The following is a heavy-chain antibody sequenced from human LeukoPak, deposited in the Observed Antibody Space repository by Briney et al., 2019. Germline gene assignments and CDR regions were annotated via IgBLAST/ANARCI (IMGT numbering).Heavy chain of an antibody. V-gene: IGHV3-23*01. D-gene: IGHD5-18*01. CDR3: AKELAYSYAKFDY. CDR1: GFTFSSYA. Sequence: GGSLRLSCAASGFTFSSYAMSWVRQAPGKGLEWVSRISDSGSTTYYTDSVKGRFTVSRANSKNTLYLQMDSLRVEDTAIYYCAKELAYSYAKFDYWGQGTLVTVSS. J-gene: IGHJ4*02. CDR2: ISDSGSTT.